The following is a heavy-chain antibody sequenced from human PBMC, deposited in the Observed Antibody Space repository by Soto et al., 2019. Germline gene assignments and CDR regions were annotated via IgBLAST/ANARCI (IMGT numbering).Heavy chain of an antibody. Sequence: EVQLVESGGGLVQPGRSLRLSCAASGFTFDDYAMHWVRQAPGKGLEWVSGISLNSGSIGYADSVKGRFTISRDNAKNSLYLQMNSLRAEDTALYYCAKGLVVVVASLIDYWGQGTLVTVSS. V-gene: IGHV3-9*01. CDR2: ISLNSGSI. CDR1: GFTFDDYA. D-gene: IGHD2-15*01. J-gene: IGHJ4*02. CDR3: AKGLVVVVASLIDY.